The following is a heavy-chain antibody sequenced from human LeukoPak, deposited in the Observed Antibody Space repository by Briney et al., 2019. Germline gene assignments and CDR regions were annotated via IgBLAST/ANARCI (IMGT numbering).Heavy chain of an antibody. V-gene: IGHV3-43*02. J-gene: IGHJ4*02. Sequence: GGSLTLSCAASGFTFDDYAMHWVRQAPGKGLEWVSFISGGGGSTYYADSVKGPFTISKDNSKNSLNLQMNSLGTEDTALYYLATSDFAAHFDYWGQGTLVTVSS. CDR3: ATSDFAAHFDY. CDR2: ISGGGGST. CDR1: GFTFDDYA. D-gene: IGHD2/OR15-2a*01.